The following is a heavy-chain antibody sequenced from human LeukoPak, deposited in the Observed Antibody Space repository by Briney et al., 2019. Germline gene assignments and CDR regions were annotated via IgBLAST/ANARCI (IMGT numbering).Heavy chain of an antibody. Sequence: GASVKLSCKASGYTFSSYGISWVRQAPGQGLKWMGQISANNGNTNYAQKPQGRVTMTTDTSTSTAYMELRTLRSDDTAVYYCARDRGQWLAYWGQGTLVTVSS. V-gene: IGHV1-18*01. CDR3: ARDRGQWLAY. CDR2: ISANNGNT. D-gene: IGHD6-19*01. J-gene: IGHJ4*02. CDR1: GYTFSSYG.